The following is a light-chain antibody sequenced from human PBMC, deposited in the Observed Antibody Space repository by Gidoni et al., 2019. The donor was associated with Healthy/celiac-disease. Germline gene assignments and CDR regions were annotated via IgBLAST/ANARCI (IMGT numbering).Light chain of an antibody. Sequence: APTQPPPPSGSPGPSVTIPCTGTSSDVGGYNYVSWYQQHPGKAPKLMIYEVSKRPSGVPDRFSGSKSGNTASLTVSGLQAEDEADYYCSSYAGSNNLVFGGGTKLTVL. J-gene: IGLJ2*01. CDR3: SSYAGSNNLV. CDR1: SSDVGGYNY. CDR2: EVS. V-gene: IGLV2-8*01.